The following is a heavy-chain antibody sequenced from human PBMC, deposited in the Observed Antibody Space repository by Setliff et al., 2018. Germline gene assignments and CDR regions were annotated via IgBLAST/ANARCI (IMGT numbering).Heavy chain of an antibody. J-gene: IGHJ4*02. Sequence: LSLTCGVYGGSFSSHFWTWIRQPPGKGLEWIGEINQSGSTNYNPSLKSRVSMSLDTSKNQFSLTLSSVTAADTAVYSCARDNTMVGATDYWGLGTLVTVSS. D-gene: IGHD1-26*01. CDR1: GGSFSSHF. CDR3: ARDNTMVGATDY. CDR2: INQSGST. V-gene: IGHV4-34*01.